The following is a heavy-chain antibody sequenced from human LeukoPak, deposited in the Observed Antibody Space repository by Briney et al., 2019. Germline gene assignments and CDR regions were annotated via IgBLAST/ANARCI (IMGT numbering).Heavy chain of an antibody. D-gene: IGHD5-12*01. V-gene: IGHV4-4*09. J-gene: IGHJ6*03. CDR3: AKTGNGYDPLYYYYYMDV. CDR2: IYTDGST. Sequence: SETLSLTCSVSGGSTSSYYWSWIRQPPGKGLEWLAFIYTDGSTNYNPSLKSRVTISVDTSSNQFSLKLSSVTAADTAVYFCAKTGNGYDPLYYYYYMDVWGKGTTVTVSS. CDR1: GGSTSSYY.